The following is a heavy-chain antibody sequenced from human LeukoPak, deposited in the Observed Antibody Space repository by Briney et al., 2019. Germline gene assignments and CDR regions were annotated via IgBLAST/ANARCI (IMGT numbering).Heavy chain of an antibody. CDR3: ARGRYQLLDAFDI. CDR1: GGSISSYY. Sequence: SETLSLTCTVSGGSISSYYWSWIRQPPGKGLELIGYIYYSGSTNYNPSLKSRVTISVDTSKNQFSLKLSSVTAADTAVYYCARGRYQLLDAFDIWGQGTMVTVSS. V-gene: IGHV4-59*01. CDR2: IYYSGST. D-gene: IGHD2-2*01. J-gene: IGHJ3*02.